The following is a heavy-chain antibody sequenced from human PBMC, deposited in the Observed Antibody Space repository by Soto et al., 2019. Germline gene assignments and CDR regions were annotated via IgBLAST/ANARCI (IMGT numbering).Heavy chain of an antibody. CDR3: AHRASSGWPWRKAEYFQH. CDR1: GFSLSTSGVG. Sequence: QITLKESGPTLVKPTQTLTLTCTFSGFSLSTSGVGVGWIRQPPGKALEWLALIYWDDDKRYSPTLKSRLTIAKDTSKSQLVLQVTNMAPVDPATYYCAHRASSGWPWRKAEYFQHWGQGTLVTVSS. CDR2: IYWDDDK. D-gene: IGHD6-19*01. J-gene: IGHJ1*01. V-gene: IGHV2-5*02.